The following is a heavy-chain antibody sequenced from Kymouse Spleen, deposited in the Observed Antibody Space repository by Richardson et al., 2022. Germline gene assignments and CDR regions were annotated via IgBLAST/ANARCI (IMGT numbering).Heavy chain of an antibody. CDR3: ARDESSSWYYYYYGMDV. V-gene: IGHV3-74*01. D-gene: IGHD6-13*01. J-gene: IGHJ6*02. CDR2: INSDGSST. CDR1: GFTFSSYW. Sequence: EVQLVESGGGLVQPGGSLRLSCAASGFTFSSYWMHWVRQAPGKGLVWVSRINSDGSSTSYADSVKGRFTISRDNAKNTLYLQMNSLRAEDTAVYYCARDESSSWYYYYYGMDVWGQGTTVTVSS.